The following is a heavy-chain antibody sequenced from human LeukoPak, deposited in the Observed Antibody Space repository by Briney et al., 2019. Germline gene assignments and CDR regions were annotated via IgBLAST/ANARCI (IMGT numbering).Heavy chain of an antibody. CDR2: ISGSGGST. J-gene: IGHJ4*02. CDR1: GFTFSSYA. V-gene: IGHV3-23*01. D-gene: IGHD6-19*01. Sequence: PGGSLRLSCAASGFTFSSYAMSWVRQAPGKGLEWVSAISGSGGSTYYADSVKGRFTISRDNSKNTLYLQMNSLRAEDTAVYYCARGIAVAGTFFDYWGQGTLVTVSS. CDR3: ARGIAVAGTFFDY.